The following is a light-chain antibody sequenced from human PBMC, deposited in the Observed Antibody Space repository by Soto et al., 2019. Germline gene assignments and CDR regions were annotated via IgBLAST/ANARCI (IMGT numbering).Light chain of an antibody. V-gene: IGKV3-11*01. CDR3: QQRSNWPLT. Sequence: EIVLTQSPATLSLSPGERATLSFRASQSVSSYLAWYQQKPGQAPRLLIYDASTRATGIPARFSGSGSGTDFTLTISSLEPEDFAVYYCQQRSNWPLTFGGGTKVEIK. J-gene: IGKJ4*01. CDR2: DAS. CDR1: QSVSSY.